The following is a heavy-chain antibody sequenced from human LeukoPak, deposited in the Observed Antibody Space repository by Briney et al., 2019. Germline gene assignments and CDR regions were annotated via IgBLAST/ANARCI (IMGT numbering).Heavy chain of an antibody. V-gene: IGHV1-2*02. J-gene: IGHJ4*02. D-gene: IGHD2-2*01. CDR3: ARDPKSQLLLDY. CDR1: GFTFTDEY. Sequence: ASVKVSCKSSGFTFTDEYIHWVRQAPGQGLEWRGWINPYSGAINYAQKFQGRATLTRDTSISTAYMELSRLTSGDTAVYYCARDPKSQLLLDYWGQGTLVTVSS. CDR2: INPYSGAI.